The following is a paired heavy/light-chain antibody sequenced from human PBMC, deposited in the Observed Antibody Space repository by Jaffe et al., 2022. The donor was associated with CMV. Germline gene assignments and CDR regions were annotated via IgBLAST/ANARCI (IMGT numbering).Light chain of an antibody. CDR1: SSDVGGYNY. V-gene: IGLV2-11*01. J-gene: IGLJ3*02. CDR2: DVS. CDR3: CSYAGSYTFFWV. Sequence: QSALTQPRSVSGSPGQSVTISCTGTSSDVGGYNYVSWYQQHPGKAPKLMIYDVSKRPSGVPDRFSGSKSGNTASLTISGLQAEDEADYYCCSYAGSYTFFWVFGGGTKLTVL.
Heavy chain of an antibody. CDR2: ISAYNGNT. Sequence: QVQLVQSGAEVKKPGASVKVSCKASGYTFTSYGISWVRQAPGQGLEWMGWISAYNGNTNYAQKLQGRVTMTTDTSTSTAYMELRSLRSDDTAVYYCARVHPGDIVVVTAIRTTYNWFDPWGQGTLVTVSS. CDR3: ARVHPGDIVVVTAIRTTYNWFDP. V-gene: IGHV1-18*01. D-gene: IGHD2-21*02. CDR1: GYTFTSYG. J-gene: IGHJ5*02.